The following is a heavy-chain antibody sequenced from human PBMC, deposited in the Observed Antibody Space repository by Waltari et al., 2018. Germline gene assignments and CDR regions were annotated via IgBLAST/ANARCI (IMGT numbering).Heavy chain of an antibody. CDR2: IIPIFGTE. Sequence: QVQLVQSGAEVKKPGSSVKVSCKASGGTFSSTAISWVRQTPGHGLEWMGGIIPIFGTENYAQKFQGRVTITTDESTSTAYMEMSSLRSEDTAVYYCAREVIVGATESYFDYWGQGTLVTVSS. V-gene: IGHV1-69*05. J-gene: IGHJ4*02. CDR3: AREVIVGATESYFDY. CDR1: GGTFSSTA. D-gene: IGHD1-26*01.